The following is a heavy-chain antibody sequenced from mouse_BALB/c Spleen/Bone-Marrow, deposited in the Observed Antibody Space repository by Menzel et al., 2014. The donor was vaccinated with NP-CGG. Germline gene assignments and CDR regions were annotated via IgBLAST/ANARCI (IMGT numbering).Heavy chain of an antibody. CDR3: AREGWLLRFDY. J-gene: IGHJ2*01. Sequence: EVQLQQSGPELVKPGASVKMSCKASGYTFTAYVMHWVEQKPGQGLEWIGYINPYNDGTNYIEKFKGKATLTSDIPSSTAYMERSSLTSEDSAVYYCAREGWLLRFDYWGQGTTLTVSS. D-gene: IGHD2-3*01. V-gene: IGHV1-14*01. CDR1: GYTFTAYV. CDR2: INPYNDGT.